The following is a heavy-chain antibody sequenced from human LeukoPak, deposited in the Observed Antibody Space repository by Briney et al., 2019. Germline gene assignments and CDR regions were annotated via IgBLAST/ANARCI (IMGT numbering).Heavy chain of an antibody. CDR2: IYYSGST. CDR3: ARDRSLLDSSGAPWYFDL. V-gene: IGHV4-59*01. Sequence: KSSETLSLTCTVSGGSISSYYWSWIGQPPGKGLEWIGYIYYSGSTNYNPSLKSRVTISVDTSKNQFSLKLSSVTAADTAVYYCARDRSLLDSSGAPWYFDLWGRGTLVTVSS. CDR1: GGSISSYY. J-gene: IGHJ2*01. D-gene: IGHD3-22*01.